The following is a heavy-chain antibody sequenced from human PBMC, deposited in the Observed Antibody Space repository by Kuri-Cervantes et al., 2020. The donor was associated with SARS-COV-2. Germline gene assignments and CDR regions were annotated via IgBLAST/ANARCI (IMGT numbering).Heavy chain of an antibody. J-gene: IGHJ4*02. CDR1: GGSISSGDYY. CDR3: ARDTVMITFGGVIVYPDY. CDR2: IYYSGST. Sequence: LRLSCTVSGGSISSGDYYWSWIRQPPGKGLEWIGYIYYSGSTYYNPSLKSRVTISVDTSKNQFSLKLSSVTAADTAVYYCARDTVMITFGGVIVYPDYWGQGTLVTVSS. V-gene: IGHV4-30-4*08. D-gene: IGHD3-16*02.